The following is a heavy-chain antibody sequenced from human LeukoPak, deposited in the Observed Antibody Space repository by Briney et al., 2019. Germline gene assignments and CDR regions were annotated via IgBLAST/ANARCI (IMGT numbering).Heavy chain of an antibody. D-gene: IGHD2-21*01. V-gene: IGHV4-59*08. CDR3: ARWDELDWAFGT. CDR2: FSLGETT. Sequence: SETLSLICSVSGASITTYSWNWLRQSPGKGLEWIGYFSLGETTSYTSSLKSRVTISRDTSKNQVPLKLTSVTAADTAVYYCARWDELDWAFGTWGPGTLVTVSS. CDR1: GASITTYS. J-gene: IGHJ5*02.